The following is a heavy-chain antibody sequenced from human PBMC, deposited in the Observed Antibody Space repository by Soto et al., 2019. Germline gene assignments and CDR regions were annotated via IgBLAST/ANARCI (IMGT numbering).Heavy chain of an antibody. Sequence: SQTLSLTCAISGDSVSSNSAAWNWIRQSPSRGLEWLGRTYYRSKWYNDYAVSVKSRITINPDTSKNQFSLQLNSVTPEDTAVYYCARGSSSWYRYLHYRMDVWGRGTTVTGSS. D-gene: IGHD6-13*01. CDR1: GDSVSSNSAA. J-gene: IGHJ6*02. CDR2: TYYRSKWYN. CDR3: ARGSSSWYRYLHYRMDV. V-gene: IGHV6-1*01.